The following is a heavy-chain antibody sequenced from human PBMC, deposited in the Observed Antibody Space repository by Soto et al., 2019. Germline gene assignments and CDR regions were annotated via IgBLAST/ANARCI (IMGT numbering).Heavy chain of an antibody. CDR3: AKEGTTGDFWSGWLKYYFDY. CDR1: GFTFSSYG. CDR2: ISYDGSNK. V-gene: IGHV3-30*18. D-gene: IGHD3-3*01. J-gene: IGHJ4*02. Sequence: GGSLRLSCAASGFTFSSYGMHWVRQAPGKGLEWVAVISYDGSNKYYADSVKGRFTISRDNSKNTLYLQMNSLRAEDTAVYYCAKEGTTGDFWSGWLKYYFDYWGQGTLVNVS.